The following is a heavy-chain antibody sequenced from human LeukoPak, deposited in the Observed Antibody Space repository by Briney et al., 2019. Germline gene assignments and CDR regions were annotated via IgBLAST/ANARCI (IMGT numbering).Heavy chain of an antibody. CDR3: ARDGAQGGYDYGDY. D-gene: IGHD5-12*01. V-gene: IGHV1-46*01. J-gene: IGHJ4*02. Sequence: GASVKVSCKASGYTFTTYGISWVRQAPGQGLEWMGIINPSGGSTSYAQKFQGRVTMTRDTSTSTVYMELSSLRSEDTAVYYCARDGAQGGYDYGDYWGQGTLVTVSS. CDR2: INPSGGST. CDR1: GYTFTTYG.